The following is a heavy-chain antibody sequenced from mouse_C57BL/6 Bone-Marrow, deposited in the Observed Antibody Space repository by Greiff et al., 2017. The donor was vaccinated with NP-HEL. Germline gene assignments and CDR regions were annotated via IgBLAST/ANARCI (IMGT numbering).Heavy chain of an antibody. J-gene: IGHJ3*01. CDR2: IRSKSSNSAT. CDR3: VRAVGSFAY. V-gene: IGHV10-3*01. CDR1: GFTFNTYA. Sequence: EVMLVESGGGLVKPKGSLKLSCAASGFTFNTYAMHWVRQAPGKGLEWVARIRSKSSNSATYYAVSVKARFTISRADTPSMLYQQMINLKPEDTPMYYSVRAVGSFAYWGQGTLVTVSA.